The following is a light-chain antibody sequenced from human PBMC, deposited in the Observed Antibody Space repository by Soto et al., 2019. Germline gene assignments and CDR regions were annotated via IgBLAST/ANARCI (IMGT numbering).Light chain of an antibody. CDR2: STN. V-gene: IGLV8-61*01. CDR1: SGSVSTSYY. CDR3: VLYRGSGIFWV. Sequence: QTVVTQEPSFSVSPGGTVTLTCGLSSGSVSTSYYPSWYQQTPGQAPRTLIYSTNTRSSGVPDRFSGSILGNKAALTITGAQADDESDYYCVLYRGSGIFWVFGGGTKVTVL. J-gene: IGLJ3*02.